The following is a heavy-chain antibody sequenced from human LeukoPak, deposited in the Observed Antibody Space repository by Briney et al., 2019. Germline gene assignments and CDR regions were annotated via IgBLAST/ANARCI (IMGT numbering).Heavy chain of an antibody. D-gene: IGHD1-26*01. V-gene: IGHV1-3*03. Sequence: ASVKVSCKASGYTFTSYAMHWVRQAPGRRLEWMGWINAGNGNTKYSQEFQGRVTITRDTSASTAYMELSSLRSEDMAVYYCARAYSGSYFPYYFDYWGQGTLVTVSS. CDR3: ARAYSGSYFPYYFDY. CDR1: GYTFTSYA. J-gene: IGHJ4*02. CDR2: INAGNGNT.